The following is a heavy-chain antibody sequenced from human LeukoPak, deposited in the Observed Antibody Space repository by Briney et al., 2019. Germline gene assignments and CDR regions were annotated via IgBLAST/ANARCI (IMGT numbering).Heavy chain of an antibody. CDR1: GYTFTGYY. J-gene: IGHJ5*02. Sequence: GASVKVSCKASGYTFTGYYMHWVRQAPGQGLEWMGWINPNSGGTNYAQKFQGRVTMTRDTSISTAYMELSRLRSDATAVYYCARDGLWQLAQGWFDPWGQGTLVTVSS. V-gene: IGHV1-2*02. CDR3: ARDGLWQLAQGWFDP. CDR2: INPNSGGT. D-gene: IGHD6-13*01.